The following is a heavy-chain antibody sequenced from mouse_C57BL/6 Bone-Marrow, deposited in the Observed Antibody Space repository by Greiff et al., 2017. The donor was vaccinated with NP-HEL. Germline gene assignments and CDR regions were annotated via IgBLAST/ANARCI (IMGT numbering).Heavy chain of an antibody. CDR1: GYSFTSYY. V-gene: IGHV1-66*01. Sequence: VQLQQSGPELVKPGASVKISCKASGYSFTSYYIHWVKQRPGQGLEWIGWIYPGSGNTKYNEKFKGKATLTADTSSSTAYMQLSSLTSEDSAVYYCARELRLRDYYAMDYWGQGTSVTVSS. J-gene: IGHJ4*01. CDR2: IYPGSGNT. D-gene: IGHD3-2*02. CDR3: ARELRLRDYYAMDY.